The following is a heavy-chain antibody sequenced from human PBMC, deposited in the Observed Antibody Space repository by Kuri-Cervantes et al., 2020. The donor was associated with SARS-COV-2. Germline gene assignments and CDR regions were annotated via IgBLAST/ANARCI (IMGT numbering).Heavy chain of an antibody. D-gene: IGHD2-21*01. CDR1: GFTFSSYA. V-gene: IGHV3-30*04. J-gene: IGHJ4*02. CDR2: ISHDGKNK. Sequence: GGSLRLSCSASGFTFSSYAMHWVRQASGKGLEWVAVISHDGKNKKCIASGKGRFTISRDNSQNTLYLHMKSLRSEDTAMYYCAKDRVGVQDFWGQGTLVTVSS. CDR3: AKDRVGVQDF.